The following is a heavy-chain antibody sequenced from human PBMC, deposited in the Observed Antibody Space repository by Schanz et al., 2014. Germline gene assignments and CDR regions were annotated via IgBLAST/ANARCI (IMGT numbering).Heavy chain of an antibody. CDR2: INPSGGST. CDR3: ARLDSSSWYPRY. V-gene: IGHV1-69*02. CDR1: GGTFSTYT. Sequence: QVQLVQSGAEVKKPGSSVKVSCKASGGTFSTYTISWVRQAPGQGLEWMGMINPSGGSTTYAQKFQGRVTFTADKSTSTAYMELSSLKSEDTAVYYCARLDSSSWYPRYWGQGTLVTVSS. J-gene: IGHJ4*02. D-gene: IGHD6-13*01.